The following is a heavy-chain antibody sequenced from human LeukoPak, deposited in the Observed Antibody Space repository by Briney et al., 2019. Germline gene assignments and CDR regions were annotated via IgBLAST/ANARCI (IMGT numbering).Heavy chain of an antibody. Sequence: SGTLSLTCAVSGGSISSSNWWSWVRQPPGKGLEWIGEIYHSGSTNYNPSLKSRVTISVDKSKNQFSLKLSSVTAADTAVYYCARGTYSGNYYLEFDYWGQGTLVTVSS. D-gene: IGHD1-26*01. J-gene: IGHJ4*02. CDR3: ARGTYSGNYYLEFDY. CDR2: IYHSGST. CDR1: GGSISSSNW. V-gene: IGHV4-4*02.